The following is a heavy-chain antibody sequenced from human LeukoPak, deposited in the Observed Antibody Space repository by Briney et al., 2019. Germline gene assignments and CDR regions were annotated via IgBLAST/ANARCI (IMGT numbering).Heavy chain of an antibody. CDR2: ISGGGGST. CDR3: AKGGKWDVTPFDY. D-gene: IGHD1-26*01. V-gene: IGHV3-23*01. J-gene: IGHJ4*02. Sequence: GGSLRLSCAASGFTSTSYSMNWVRQAPGKGLEWVSTISGGGGSTYYADSVKGRFTFSRDNSKNTLYLQVNSLRAEDTAVYYCAKGGKWDVTPFDYWGQGTLVTVSS. CDR1: GFTSTSYS.